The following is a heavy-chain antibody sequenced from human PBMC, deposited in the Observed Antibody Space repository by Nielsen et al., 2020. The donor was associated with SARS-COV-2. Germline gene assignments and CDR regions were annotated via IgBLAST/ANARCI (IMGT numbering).Heavy chain of an antibody. CDR1: GGSISSYY. CDR3: AREGLAIDY. D-gene: IGHD3/OR15-3a*01. Sequence: SETLSLTCTVSGGSISSYYWSWIRQPPGKGLEWIGYIYYSGSTNYNPSLKSRVTISVDTSKNQFSLKLSSVTAADTAVYYCAREGLAIDYWGQGTLVTVSS. V-gene: IGHV4-59*01. J-gene: IGHJ4*02. CDR2: IYYSGST.